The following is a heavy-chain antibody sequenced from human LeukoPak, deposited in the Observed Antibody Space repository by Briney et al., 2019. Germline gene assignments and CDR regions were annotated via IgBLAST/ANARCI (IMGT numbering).Heavy chain of an antibody. V-gene: IGHV3-7*01. Sequence: GGSLRLSCAASGFTFSSYWTSWVRQAPGKGLVWVANVKQGGSERYYVGSVRGRFTISRDNAKNSLYLQMNSLRAEDTAVYYCAREGAYYLDSWGQGTLVAVSS. D-gene: IGHD4/OR15-4a*01. CDR2: VKQGGSER. CDR3: AREGAYYLDS. J-gene: IGHJ4*02. CDR1: GFTFSSYW.